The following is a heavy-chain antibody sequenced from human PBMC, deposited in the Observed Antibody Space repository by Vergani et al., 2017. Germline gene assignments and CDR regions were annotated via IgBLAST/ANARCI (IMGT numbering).Heavy chain of an antibody. CDR3: AGHSTVEWLVKLGWIDP. V-gene: IGHV4-39*01. CDR1: GASIRSSNYY. Sequence: QLQLQESGPGLVKPSATLSLTCSVSGASIRSSNYYWGWIRQPPGKGLEWIASINYSGSTYYNPSLKSRVTISVDTSKNQFSLKLSSVTAADTAVYFCAGHSTVEWLVKLGWIDPGGQGILVTVSS. CDR2: INYSGST. D-gene: IGHD6-19*01. J-gene: IGHJ5*02.